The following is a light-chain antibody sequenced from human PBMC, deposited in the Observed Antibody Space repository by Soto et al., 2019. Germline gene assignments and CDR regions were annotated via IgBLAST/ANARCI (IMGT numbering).Light chain of an antibody. Sequence: SYELTQPPSVSVAPGQTARITCGGNNIGSKSVHWYQQKSGQAPVLVVYDDSDRPSGIPERFSGSNSGNTATLTISRVGGGDDADYYCQVWDTNTDHPVFGGGTKLTVL. J-gene: IGLJ2*01. CDR1: NIGSKS. CDR3: QVWDTNTDHPV. CDR2: DDS. V-gene: IGLV3-21*02.